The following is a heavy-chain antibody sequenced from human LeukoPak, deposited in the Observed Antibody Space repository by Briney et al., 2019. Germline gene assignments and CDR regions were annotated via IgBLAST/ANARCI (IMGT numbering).Heavy chain of an antibody. CDR2: IYSGGST. D-gene: IGHD2-15*01. CDR1: GFTVSSNY. V-gene: IGHV3-53*01. CDR3: AREASGYFDY. Sequence: GGSLRLSCAASGFTVSSNYMSCVRQAPGKGLEWVSVIYSGGSTYYSDSVKGRFTISRDNSKNTLYLQMNSLRAEDSAVYYCAREASGYFDYWGQGTLFTVSS. J-gene: IGHJ4*02.